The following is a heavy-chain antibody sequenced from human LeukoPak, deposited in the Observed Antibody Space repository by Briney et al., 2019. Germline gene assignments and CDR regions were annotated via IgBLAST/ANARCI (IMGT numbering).Heavy chain of an antibody. Sequence: ASVKVSCKASGYTFTGYYMNWVRRAPGQGLEWMGWISAYNGNTNYAQKLQGRVTMTTDTSTSTAYMELRSLRSDDTAVYYCARAPSYGDHYYYYYMDVWGKGTTVTVSS. CDR3: ARAPSYGDHYYYYYMDV. D-gene: IGHD4-17*01. CDR2: ISAYNGNT. J-gene: IGHJ6*03. V-gene: IGHV1-18*04. CDR1: GYTFTGYY.